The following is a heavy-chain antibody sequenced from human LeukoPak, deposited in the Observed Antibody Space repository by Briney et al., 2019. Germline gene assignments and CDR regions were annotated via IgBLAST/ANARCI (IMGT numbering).Heavy chain of an antibody. V-gene: IGHV4-59*01. CDR1: GGSISSYY. D-gene: IGHD3-10*01. Sequence: SETLSLTSTVSGGSISSYYWSWIRRPPGKGLEWIGYIYYSGSTNYNPSLKSRVTISVDTSKNQFSLKLSSVTAADTAVYYCARGGTTMVRGVTPPYYMDVWGKGTTVTISS. CDR3: ARGGTTMVRGVTPPYYMDV. CDR2: IYYSGST. J-gene: IGHJ6*03.